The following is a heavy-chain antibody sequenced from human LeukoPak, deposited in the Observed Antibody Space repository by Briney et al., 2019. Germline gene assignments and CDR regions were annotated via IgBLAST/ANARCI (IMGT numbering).Heavy chain of an antibody. D-gene: IGHD1-26*01. J-gene: IGHJ4*02. Sequence: PSETLSLTRSVSGGSISTTNYYWGWIRQPPGKGLEWIGIIHYSGTTHYNPSLKSRLTISVDTSKNQFSLKLSSVTAADTAIYYCAKLSPSYGDFDYWGQGTLVTVSS. CDR1: GGSISTTNYY. V-gene: IGHV4-39*01. CDR2: IHYSGTT. CDR3: AKLSPSYGDFDY.